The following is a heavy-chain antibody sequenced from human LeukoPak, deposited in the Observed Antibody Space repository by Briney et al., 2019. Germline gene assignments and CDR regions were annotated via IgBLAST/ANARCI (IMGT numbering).Heavy chain of an antibody. CDR2: IYYSGST. CDR1: GGSISSYY. Sequence: SETLSLTCTVSGGSISSYYWSWIRQPPGKRLEWIGYIYYSGSTNYNPSLKSRVTISVDTSKNQFSLKLSSVTAADTAVYYCARESRLGYFDYWGQGTLVTVSS. CDR3: ARESRLGYFDY. D-gene: IGHD2-2*01. V-gene: IGHV4-59*01. J-gene: IGHJ4*02.